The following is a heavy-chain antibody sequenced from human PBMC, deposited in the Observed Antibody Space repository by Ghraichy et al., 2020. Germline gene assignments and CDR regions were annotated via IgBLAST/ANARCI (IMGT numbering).Heavy chain of an antibody. CDR3: ARMSYYYDSSGYYLDAFDI. CDR2: IYSGGST. D-gene: IGHD3-22*01. CDR1: GFTVSSNY. V-gene: IGHV3-66*02. J-gene: IGHJ3*02. Sequence: GGSLRLSCAASGFTVSSNYMSWVRQAPGKGLEWVSVIYSGGSTYYADSVKGRFTISRDNSKNTLYLQMNSLRAEDTAVYYCARMSYYYDSSGYYLDAFDIWGQGTMVTVSS.